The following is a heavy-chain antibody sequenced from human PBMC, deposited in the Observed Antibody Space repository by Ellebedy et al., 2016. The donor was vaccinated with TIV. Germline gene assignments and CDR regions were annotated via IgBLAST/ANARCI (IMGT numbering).Heavy chain of an antibody. D-gene: IGHD3-9*01. CDR2: ISSNGGST. CDR1: GFTFSSYA. CDR3: VKALRYFDWEYYGMDV. V-gene: IGHV3-64D*06. Sequence: GGSLRLXCSASGFTFSSYAMHWVRQAPGKGLEYVSAISSNGGSTYYADSVKGRFTISRDNSKNTLYLQMSSLRAEDTAVYYCVKALRYFDWEYYGMDVWGQGTTVTVSS. J-gene: IGHJ6*02.